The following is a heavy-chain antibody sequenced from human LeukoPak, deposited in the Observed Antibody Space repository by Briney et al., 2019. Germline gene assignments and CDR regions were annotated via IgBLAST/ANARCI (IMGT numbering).Heavy chain of an antibody. J-gene: IGHJ1*01. CDR3: ALLSDCIGYFSRPDH. Sequence: SVPVTCKASGGTFSSYAISWVRQAPGQGLEWMGGIIPIFGTANYAQKFQGRVTITTDESTSTAYMELSSLRSEDTAVYYCALLSDCIGYFSRPDHWGQGPVLPVSS. CDR2: IIPIFGTA. D-gene: IGHD2-2*01. V-gene: IGHV1-69*05. CDR1: GGTFSSYA.